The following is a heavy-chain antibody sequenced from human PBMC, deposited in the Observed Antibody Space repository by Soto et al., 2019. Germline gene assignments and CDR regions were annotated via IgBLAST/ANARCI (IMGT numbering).Heavy chain of an antibody. Sequence: GGSLRLSCAASGFTFSDYYMSWIRQAPGKGLEWVSYISSSGSTIYYADSVKGRFTISRDNAKNSLYLQMNSLRAEDTAVYYCARDEGGYCTNGVCYTEYFQHWGQGTLVTVSS. CDR1: GFTFSDYY. CDR3: ARDEGGYCTNGVCYTEYFQH. CDR2: ISSSGSTI. J-gene: IGHJ1*01. V-gene: IGHV3-11*01. D-gene: IGHD2-8*01.